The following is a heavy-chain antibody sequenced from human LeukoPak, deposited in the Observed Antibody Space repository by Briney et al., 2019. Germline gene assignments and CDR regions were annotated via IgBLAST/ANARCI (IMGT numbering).Heavy chain of an antibody. CDR1: GGSFSGYY. J-gene: IGHJ6*02. CDR2: INHSGST. D-gene: IGHD6-19*01. CDR3: ARGYSSGWRNYYYYGMDV. V-gene: IGHV4-34*01. Sequence: SETLSLTCAVYGGSFSGYYWSWIRQPPGKGLEWIGEINHSGSTNYNPSLKSRVTISVDTSKNQFSLKLSSVTAADTAVYYCARGYSSGWRNYYYYGMDVWGQGTTVTVSS.